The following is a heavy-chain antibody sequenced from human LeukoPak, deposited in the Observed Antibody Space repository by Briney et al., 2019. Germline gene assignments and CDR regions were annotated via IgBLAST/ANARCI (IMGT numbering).Heavy chain of an antibody. CDR2: INHSGST. V-gene: IGHV4-34*01. Sequence: SETLSLTCAVYGGSFSGYYWSWIRQPPGKGLEWIGEINHSGSTNYNPSLKSRVTISVDTSKNQFSLKLSSVTAADTAVYYCASGESTQQLALDYWGQGTLVTVSS. CDR1: GGSFSGYY. J-gene: IGHJ4*02. D-gene: IGHD6-13*01. CDR3: ASGESTQQLALDY.